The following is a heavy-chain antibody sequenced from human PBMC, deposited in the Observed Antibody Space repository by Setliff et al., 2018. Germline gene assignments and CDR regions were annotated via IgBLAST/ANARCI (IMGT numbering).Heavy chain of an antibody. CDR2: IDRSGNT. CDR3: ARTFYYDVSDYSGDAFDI. D-gene: IGHD3-22*01. V-gene: IGHV4-61*09. CDR1: GDSISTGIYY. J-gene: IGHJ3*02. Sequence: SETLSLTCTVSGDSISTGIYYWSWIRQPAGKGLEWIGHIDRSGNTNFNPSLKSRVTISGDRSKKQFSLELSSVTAADPAVYYCARTFYYDVSDYSGDAFDIWGQGTLVTVSS.